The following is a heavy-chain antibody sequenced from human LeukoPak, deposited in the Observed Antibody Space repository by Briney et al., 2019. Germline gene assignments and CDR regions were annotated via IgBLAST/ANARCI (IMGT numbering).Heavy chain of an antibody. V-gene: IGHV3-33*01. D-gene: IGHD3-10*01. CDR3: TRDGGSGIDY. CDR2: IWYDGSKK. CDR1: GFSLTTYG. J-gene: IGHJ4*02. Sequence: GGSLRLSCAASGFSLTTYGTHWLRQAPGKGLEWVAVIWYDGSKKFYGDSVKGRFTVSRDTSENTMYLQMKTLRADDTAVYYCTRDGGSGIDYWGQGTLVTVYS.